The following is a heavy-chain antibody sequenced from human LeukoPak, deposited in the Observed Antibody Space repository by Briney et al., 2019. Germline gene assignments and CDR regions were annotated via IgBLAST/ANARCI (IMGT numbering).Heavy chain of an antibody. Sequence: PGGSLRLSCAASGFTFSSYCMNWVRQAPGKGLEWVSYISSSSSTIYYADSVKGRFTISRDNAKNSLYLQMNSLRDEDTAVYYCARDSIAAAGRRFDYWGQGTLVTVSS. CDR1: GFTFSSYC. CDR2: ISSSSSTI. CDR3: ARDSIAAAGRRFDY. J-gene: IGHJ4*02. D-gene: IGHD6-13*01. V-gene: IGHV3-48*02.